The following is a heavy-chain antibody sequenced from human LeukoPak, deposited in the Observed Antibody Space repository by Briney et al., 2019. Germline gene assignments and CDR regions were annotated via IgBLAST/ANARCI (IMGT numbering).Heavy chain of an antibody. J-gene: IGHJ4*02. Sequence: ASVKDSCKASGYTFTSYDIHWVRQATGQGLAWMEWMNPNRGNTGYAQKSQGRVTMTRITSISTAYMELSSLRSEDTAVYFFFQAEDGIRYFDWLLHNLQGYYFDYWGQGTLVTVSS. V-gene: IGHV1-8*01. D-gene: IGHD3-9*01. CDR3: FQAEDGIRYFDWLLHNLQGYYFDY. CDR1: GYTFTSYD. CDR2: MNPNRGNT.